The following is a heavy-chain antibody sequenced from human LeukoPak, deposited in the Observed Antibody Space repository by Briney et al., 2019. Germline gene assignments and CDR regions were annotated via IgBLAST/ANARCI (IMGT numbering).Heavy chain of an antibody. CDR1: GFTFSAFN. V-gene: IGHV3-48*01. CDR2: ITSGGSTI. D-gene: IGHD3-10*01. J-gene: IGHJ4*02. Sequence: PGGSLRLSCAASGFTFSAFNMNWVRQAPGKGLEWVSFITSGGSTILYADSVKGRFTISRDNANNSLYLQTNSLRVEDTAVYYCARGRGAGDYWGQGTLVTVSS. CDR3: ARGRGAGDY.